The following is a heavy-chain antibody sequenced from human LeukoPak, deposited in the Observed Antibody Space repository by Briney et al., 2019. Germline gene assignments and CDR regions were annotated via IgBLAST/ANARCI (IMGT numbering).Heavy chain of an antibody. Sequence: PGGSLRLSCAASGFTFSSYEMNWVRQAPGKGLEWVSGISGSGGSTYYADSVKGRFTISRDNSKNTLYLQMNSLRAGDTAVYYCAKGRTAYCSSTSCYTIDYWGQGTLVTVSS. CDR1: GFTFSSYE. J-gene: IGHJ4*02. CDR3: AKGRTAYCSSTSCYTIDY. D-gene: IGHD2-2*02. V-gene: IGHV3-23*01. CDR2: ISGSGGST.